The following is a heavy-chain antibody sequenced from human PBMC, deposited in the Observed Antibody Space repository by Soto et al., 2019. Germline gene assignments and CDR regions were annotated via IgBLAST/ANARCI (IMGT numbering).Heavy chain of an antibody. CDR1: GFTFSHYW. J-gene: IGHJ4*02. V-gene: IGHV3-74*01. CDR3: ARGGAGRFDS. Sequence: PGGSLRLSCAASGFTFSHYWMHWVRQAPGKGLVWVARIHSDGTATTYADSVKGRFTISRDNAKNTVYLQMNSLRVEDAAVYYCARGGAGRFDSWGQGTPVTVSS. CDR2: IHSDGTAT. D-gene: IGHD1-26*01.